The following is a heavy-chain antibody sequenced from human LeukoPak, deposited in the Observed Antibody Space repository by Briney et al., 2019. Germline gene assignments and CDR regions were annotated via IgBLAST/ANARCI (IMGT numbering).Heavy chain of an antibody. Sequence: SETLSLTCTVSGYSISSGYYWGWIRQPPGKGLEWIGSIYHSGRTFYNPSLKSRVTISVDTSKNQFSLKLTSVTAADTAVYYCARDRGGDIVVVPAAYNWFDPWGQGTLVTVSS. CDR2: IYHSGRT. CDR3: ARDRGGDIVVVPAAYNWFDP. D-gene: IGHD2-2*01. CDR1: GYSISSGYY. J-gene: IGHJ5*02. V-gene: IGHV4-38-2*02.